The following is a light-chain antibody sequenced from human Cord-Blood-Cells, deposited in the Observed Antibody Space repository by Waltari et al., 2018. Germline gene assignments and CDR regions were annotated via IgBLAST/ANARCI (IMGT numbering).Light chain of an antibody. J-gene: IGLJ2*01. V-gene: IGLV3-1*01. CDR2: QDS. CDR1: TLGDKY. Sequence: SYELTQPPSVSVSAAQTASITCSGDTLGDKYACWCQQKPGQSPVLVIYQDSKRPSGIPERFSGSNSGNTATLTISGTQAMDGADYYCQAWDSSTVVCGGGTKLTVL. CDR3: QAWDSSTVV.